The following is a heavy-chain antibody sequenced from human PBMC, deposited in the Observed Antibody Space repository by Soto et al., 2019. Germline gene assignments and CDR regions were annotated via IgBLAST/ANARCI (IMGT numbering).Heavy chain of an antibody. V-gene: IGHV4-39*01. Sequence: PSETLSLTCTVSGGSISSSIYYWGWIRQPPGKGLEWIGSIYYSGITYYNPSLKSRVTISVDTSKNQFSLKLSSVTAADTAVYYCARHHYSYGYEWFDPWGQRTLVTV. J-gene: IGHJ5*02. CDR1: GGSISSSIYY. CDR2: IYYSGIT. CDR3: ARHHYSYGYEWFDP. D-gene: IGHD5-18*01.